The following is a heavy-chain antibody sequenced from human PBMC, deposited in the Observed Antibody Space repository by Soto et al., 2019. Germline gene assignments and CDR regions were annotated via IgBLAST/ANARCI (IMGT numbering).Heavy chain of an antibody. Sequence: ASVKVSCKASGYTFTGYYMHWVRQAPGQGLEWMGWISPNSGGTNYAQKFQGRVTMTRDTSISTAYMELSRLRSDDTAVYYCARDGRITIFGVAKLSMDVWGQGTTVTVSS. J-gene: IGHJ6*02. CDR2: ISPNSGGT. CDR3: ARDGRITIFGVAKLSMDV. V-gene: IGHV1-2*02. D-gene: IGHD3-3*01. CDR1: GYTFTGYY.